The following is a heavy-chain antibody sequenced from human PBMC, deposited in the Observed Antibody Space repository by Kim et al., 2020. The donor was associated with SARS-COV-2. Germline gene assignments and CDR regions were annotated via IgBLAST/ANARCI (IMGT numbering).Heavy chain of an antibody. Sequence: SSNGGSTYNADSVKGRFTISRDNSKNTLYLQMSSLRAEDTAVYYCVSWTDWGQGTLVTVSS. D-gene: IGHD3-3*01. J-gene: IGHJ4*02. CDR2: SSNGGST. V-gene: IGHV3-64D*09. CDR3: VSWTD.